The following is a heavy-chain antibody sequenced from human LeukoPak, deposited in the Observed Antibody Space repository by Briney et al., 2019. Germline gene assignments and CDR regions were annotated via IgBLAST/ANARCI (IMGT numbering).Heavy chain of an antibody. D-gene: IGHD5-18*01. J-gene: IGHJ5*02. CDR3: AREDTAAARDWFDP. CDR1: GFTFSSYA. V-gene: IGHV3-30*04. CDR2: ISYDGSNK. Sequence: GGSLRLSCAASGFTFSSYAMHWVRQAPGKGLGWGEVISYDGSNKYYADSVKGRFTISRDNSKNTPYLQMNSLRAEDTAVYYCAREDTAAARDWFDPWGQGTLVTVSS.